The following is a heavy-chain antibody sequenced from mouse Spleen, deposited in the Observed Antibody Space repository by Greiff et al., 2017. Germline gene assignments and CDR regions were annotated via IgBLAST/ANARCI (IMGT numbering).Heavy chain of an antibody. V-gene: IGHV3-6*01. D-gene: IGHD2-4*01. CDR3: AEAGLRRGFAY. Sequence: EVQLQESGPGLVKPSQSLSLTCSVTGYSITSGYYWNWIRQFPGNKLEWMGYISYDGSNNYNPSLKNRISITRDTSKNQFFLKLNSVTTEDTATYYCAEAGLRRGFAYWGQGTLVTVSA. J-gene: IGHJ3*01. CDR2: ISYDGSN. CDR1: GYSITSGYY.